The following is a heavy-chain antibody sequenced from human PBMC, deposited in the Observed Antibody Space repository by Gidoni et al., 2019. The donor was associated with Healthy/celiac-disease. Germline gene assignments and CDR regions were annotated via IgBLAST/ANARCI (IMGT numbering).Heavy chain of an antibody. CDR2: IVVGSGNT. V-gene: IGHV1-58*02. CDR3: AADPTYYYDSSGYYYADAFDI. CDR1: GFTFTISA. Sequence: QMQLVQSGPEVKQPGTPATVSCKASGFTFTISAMPRGRQARGQRLEWLGWIVVGSGNTNYAQKFQERVTITRDMSTSTAYMELSSLRSEDTAVYYCAADPTYYYDSSGYYYADAFDIWGQGTMVTVSS. D-gene: IGHD3-22*01. J-gene: IGHJ3*02.